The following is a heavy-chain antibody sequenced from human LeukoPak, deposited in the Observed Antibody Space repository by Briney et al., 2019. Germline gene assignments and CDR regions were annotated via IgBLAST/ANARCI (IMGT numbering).Heavy chain of an antibody. V-gene: IGHV3-23*01. J-gene: IGHJ4*02. Sequence: PGGSLRLSCEASGFTFSSYAMSWVRQAPGKGLEWVSTISGSGGSTYYADSVKGRFTISRDNSKNTLYLQMNSLRAEDTAVYYCAKGSQYCSGGSYPFDYWGQGTLVTVSS. CDR3: AKGSQYCSGGSYPFDY. CDR1: GFTFSSYA. CDR2: ISGSGGST. D-gene: IGHD2-15*01.